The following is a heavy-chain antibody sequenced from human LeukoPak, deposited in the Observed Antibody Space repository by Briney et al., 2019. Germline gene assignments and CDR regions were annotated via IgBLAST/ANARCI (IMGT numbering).Heavy chain of an antibody. Sequence: GGSLRLSCAASGFTFSSYSMNWVRQAPGKGLEWVSSISSSSSYIYYADSVKGRFTISRDNAKNSLYLQMNSLRAEDTAVNYCAREKEAARYYYYYYGMDVWGQGTTVTVSS. CDR3: AREKEAARYYYYYYGMDV. D-gene: IGHD6-6*01. J-gene: IGHJ6*02. CDR2: ISSSSSYI. CDR1: GFTFSSYS. V-gene: IGHV3-21*01.